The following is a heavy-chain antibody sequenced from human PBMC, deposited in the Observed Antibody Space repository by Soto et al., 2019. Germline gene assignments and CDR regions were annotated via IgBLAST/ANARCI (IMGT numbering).Heavy chain of an antibody. J-gene: IGHJ4*02. V-gene: IGHV3-23*01. CDR2: IGASGDNS. Sequence: GGSLSLSCVASGFTFSTYAMSWVRQAPGQGLEWLVGIGASGDNSYYADSVKGRFTISRDNSKGTLYLQMNNLRAEDTAVYYCADGGEWSFNFVYWGQGTLVTVSS. CDR3: ADGGEWSFNFVY. D-gene: IGHD3-3*01. CDR1: GFTFSTYA.